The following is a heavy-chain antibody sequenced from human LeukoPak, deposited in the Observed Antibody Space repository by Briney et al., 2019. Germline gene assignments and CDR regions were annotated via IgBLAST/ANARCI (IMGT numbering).Heavy chain of an antibody. D-gene: IGHD2-21*01. CDR1: GFTFSSFA. V-gene: IGHV3-23*01. J-gene: IGHJ6*03. CDR3: AKGPGPGYYFYYMVV. CDR2: ITGSGGST. Sequence: PGGSLRLSCAASGFTFSSFAMSWVRQAPGKGLEWVSAITGSGGSTYYADSVKGRFTISRDNPKNTLYLQMNSLRAEDTAVYYCAKGPGPGYYFYYMVVWGQGTTVTVSS.